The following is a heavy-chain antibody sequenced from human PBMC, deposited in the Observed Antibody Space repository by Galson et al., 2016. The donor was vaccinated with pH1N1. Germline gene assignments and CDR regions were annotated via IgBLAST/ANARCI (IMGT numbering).Heavy chain of an antibody. D-gene: IGHD4-17*01. V-gene: IGHV3-30-3*01. CDR3: ASEDFGDYDTYYQGRGG. J-gene: IGHJ6*04. CDR1: GFDFSSYN. Sequence: SLRLSCAGSGFDFSSYNMHWVRQAPGKALEWVAVISYGGHIKQPIDSVNGRFTLSRDNSKETVGLQMNGLRTEYTAVYYCASEDFGDYDTYYQGRGGWGGGTTVSVSS. CDR2: ISYGGHIK.